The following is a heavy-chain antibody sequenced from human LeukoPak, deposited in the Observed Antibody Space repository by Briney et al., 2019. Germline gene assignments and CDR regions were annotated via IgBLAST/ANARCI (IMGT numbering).Heavy chain of an antibody. CDR3: ARTLGYYDSSGYYHRGYFQH. D-gene: IGHD3-22*01. V-gene: IGHV4-4*02. CDR1: GGSISSSNW. Sequence: SETLSLTCAVSGGSISSSNWWSWVRQPPGKGLEWMGEIYHSGSTNYNPSLKSRVTISVDKSKNQFSLKLSSVTAADTAVYYCARTLGYYDSSGYYHRGYFQHWGQGTLVTVSS. J-gene: IGHJ1*01. CDR2: IYHSGST.